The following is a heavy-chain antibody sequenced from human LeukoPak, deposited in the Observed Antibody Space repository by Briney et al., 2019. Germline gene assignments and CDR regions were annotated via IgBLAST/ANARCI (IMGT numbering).Heavy chain of an antibody. J-gene: IGHJ4*02. CDR3: AKDLHYGSADY. D-gene: IGHD3-10*01. V-gene: IGHV3-7*01. CDR2: INQDGSDK. CDR1: GFTFSSYW. Sequence: GGSLRLSCAASGFTFSSYWMSWVRQAPGKGLEWVAKINQDGSDKYYVDSVKGRFTISRDNSKNTLYLQMNSLRAEDTAVYYCAKDLHYGSADYWGQGTLVTVSS.